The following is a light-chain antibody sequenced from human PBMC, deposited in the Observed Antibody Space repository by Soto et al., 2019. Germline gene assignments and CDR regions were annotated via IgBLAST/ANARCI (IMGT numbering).Light chain of an antibody. V-gene: IGLV2-8*01. CDR3: SSYAGSNNVV. Sequence: QSALSQPPSASGSPGQSVTISCTGTSSDVGGYNYVSWYQQHPGKAPKLMIYEVSKRPSGVPDRFSGSKSGNTASLTVSGLHDEDDSDYYCSSYAGSNNVVFGGGTKLTVL. J-gene: IGLJ2*01. CDR2: EVS. CDR1: SSDVGGYNY.